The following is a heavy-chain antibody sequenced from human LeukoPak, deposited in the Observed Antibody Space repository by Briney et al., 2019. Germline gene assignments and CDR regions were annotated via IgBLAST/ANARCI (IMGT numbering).Heavy chain of an antibody. CDR2: FDPEDGET. CDR1: GYTLTELS. V-gene: IGHV1-24*01. D-gene: IGHD5-24*01. Sequence: ASVKVSCKVSGYTLTELSMHWVRQAPGKGLEWMGGFDPEDGETIYAQKFQGRVTMTEDTSTDTAYMELSSLRSEDTAVYYCARLTEMATIRGYFDYWGQGTLVTVSS. J-gene: IGHJ4*02. CDR3: ARLTEMATIRGYFDY.